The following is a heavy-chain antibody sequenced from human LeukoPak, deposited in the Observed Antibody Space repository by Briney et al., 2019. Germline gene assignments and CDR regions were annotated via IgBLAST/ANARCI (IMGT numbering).Heavy chain of an antibody. V-gene: IGHV3-21*01. CDR2: ISSTSNYI. J-gene: IGHJ6*02. D-gene: IGHD3-9*01. Sequence: PGGSLRLSCAMSGFTFTNYAMTWVRQAPGKGLEWVSSISSTSNYIYYEGTVKGRFTISRDNAKNSLYLQMNSLRAEDTAVYYCARETLRYFDWLFSGLDVWGQGTTVTVSS. CDR3: ARETLRYFDWLFSGLDV. CDR1: GFTFTNYA.